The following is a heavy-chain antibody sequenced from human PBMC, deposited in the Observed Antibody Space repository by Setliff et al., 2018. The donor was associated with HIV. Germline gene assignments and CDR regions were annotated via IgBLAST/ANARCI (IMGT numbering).Heavy chain of an antibody. Sequence: SETLSLTCTVPGDSISSSTYYWGWIRQPPGRGLEWIGSIFYTGFTYYSPSLESRVTMSVDTSKNQFSLRVRSVTAADTAVYYCARVVKGYNWNYFDYWGQGTLVTV. CDR3: ARVVKGYNWNYFDY. CDR1: GDSISSSTYY. CDR2: IFYTGFT. J-gene: IGHJ4*02. D-gene: IGHD1-20*01. V-gene: IGHV4-39*07.